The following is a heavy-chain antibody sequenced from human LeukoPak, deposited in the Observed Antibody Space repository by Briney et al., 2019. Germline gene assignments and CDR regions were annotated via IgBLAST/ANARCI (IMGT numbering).Heavy chain of an antibody. CDR1: GGSFSNYY. J-gene: IGHJ6*03. CDR3: ARRWNYGRNYYIDV. V-gene: IGHV4-34*01. CDR2: INDSGRA. Sequence: SETLSLTCAVYGGSFSNYYWSWTRHPPGKGLEWIGEINDSGRANYNPSLMSRVTVSVDTSKNQFSLRLTSVTATDTAVYYCARRWNYGRNYYIDVWGNGATVSVSS. D-gene: IGHD1-7*01.